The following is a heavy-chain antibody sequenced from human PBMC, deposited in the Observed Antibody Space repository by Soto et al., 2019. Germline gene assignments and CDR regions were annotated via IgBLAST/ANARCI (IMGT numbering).Heavy chain of an antibody. CDR3: AVAMVREILIFESSGMHV. V-gene: IGHV1-69*01. Sequence: QVHLVQSGAEVKKPGSSVKVSCKTSEGSFNNYAVSWVRQAPGQGLEWMGGIIPNFDTPNYAQKFQDRVTIIADESTSTVYMELRSLRSNDTAVYYCAVAMVREILIFESSGMHVWGQGTTVIVSS. J-gene: IGHJ6*02. D-gene: IGHD3-10*01. CDR2: IIPNFDTP. CDR1: EGSFNNYA.